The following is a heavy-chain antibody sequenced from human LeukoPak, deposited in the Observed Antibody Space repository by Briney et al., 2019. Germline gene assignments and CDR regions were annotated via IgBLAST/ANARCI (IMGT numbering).Heavy chain of an antibody. J-gene: IGHJ3*02. Sequence: SVKVSCKASGGTFSSYAISWVRQAPGQGLEWMGRIIPIFGTANYAQKFQGRVTITTDESTSTAYMELSSLRSEDTAVYYCARGTTYYYDSSGYYSYDAFDIWGQGTMVTVSS. CDR2: IIPIFGTA. V-gene: IGHV1-69*05. D-gene: IGHD3-22*01. CDR3: ARGTTYYYDSSGYYSYDAFDI. CDR1: GGTFSSYA.